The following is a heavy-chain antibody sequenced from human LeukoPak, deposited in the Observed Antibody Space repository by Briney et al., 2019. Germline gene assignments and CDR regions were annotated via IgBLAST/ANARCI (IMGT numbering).Heavy chain of an antibody. CDR2: INHSGTT. CDR3: ARRGPSGSYYYYFAMDV. J-gene: IGHJ6*02. CDR1: GGSFSGYY. V-gene: IGHV4-34*01. Sequence: PSETLSLTCTVYGGSFSGYYWTWIRQSPGKGLEWIGEINHSGTTNYNPSLKSRVTISVDTSKNQFSLNLSSVTAADTAVYYCARRGPSGSYYYYFAMDVWGQGTTVTVSS. D-gene: IGHD6-25*01.